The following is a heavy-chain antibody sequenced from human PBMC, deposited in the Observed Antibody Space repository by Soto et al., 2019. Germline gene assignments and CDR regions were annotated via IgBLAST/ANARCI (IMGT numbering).Heavy chain of an antibody. CDR1: GYTLTELS. J-gene: IGHJ6*03. CDR2: FDPEDGET. Sequence: QVQLVQSGAEVKKPGASVKVSCKVSGYTLTELSMHWVRQAPGKGLEWMGGFDPEDGETIYAQKFQGRVTMTEDTSTATAYMELSSLRSEDTSVYYCATGGERAGGYCIGGSCYSLRSYYYMDVWGKGTTVVVSS. V-gene: IGHV1-24*01. D-gene: IGHD2-15*01. CDR3: ATGGERAGGYCIGGSCYSLRSYYYMDV.